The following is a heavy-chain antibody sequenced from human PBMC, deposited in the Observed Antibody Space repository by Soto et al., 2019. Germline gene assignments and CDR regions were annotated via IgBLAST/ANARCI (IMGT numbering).Heavy chain of an antibody. CDR2: INASNGNT. J-gene: IGHJ4*02. CDR3: ARGSSNYDFWSGYYDY. V-gene: IGHV1-3*05. D-gene: IGHD3-3*01. Sequence: QVQLVQSGAEEKKPGASVKVSCKASGYTFTSYAMHWVRQAPGQRLEWMGWINASNGNTKYSQKFQGRVTITRDTSASTAYMELSSLRSEDTAVYYCARGSSNYDFWSGYYDYWGQGTLVTVSS. CDR1: GYTFTSYA.